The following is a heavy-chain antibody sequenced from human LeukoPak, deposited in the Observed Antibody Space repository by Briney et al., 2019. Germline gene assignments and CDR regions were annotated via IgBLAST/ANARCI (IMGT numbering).Heavy chain of an antibody. J-gene: IGHJ1*01. Sequence: KPSETLSLTCTVSGGSISSYYWSWIRQPPGKGLEWLGYIHHTGSANYSPSLRSRVTMSVDTSKNQFSLELSSVTAADTAVYFCARDLEMSTVGYFYHWGQGTLVTVSS. CDR1: GGSISSYY. V-gene: IGHV4-59*01. CDR3: ARDLEMSTVGYFYH. D-gene: IGHD5-24*01. CDR2: IHHTGSA.